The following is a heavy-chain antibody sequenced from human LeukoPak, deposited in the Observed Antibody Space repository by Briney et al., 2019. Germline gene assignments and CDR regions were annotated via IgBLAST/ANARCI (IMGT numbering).Heavy chain of an antibody. Sequence: GASVKVSCKASGYTFTSYGISWVRQAPGQGLEWMGWISAYNGNTNYAQKPQGRVTMTTDTSTSTAYMELRSLRSDDTAVYYCARLAQEVSYYYYYMDVWGKGTTVTVSS. V-gene: IGHV1-18*01. CDR1: GYTFTSYG. CDR2: ISAYNGNT. J-gene: IGHJ6*03. D-gene: IGHD2-15*01. CDR3: ARLAQEVSYYYYYMDV.